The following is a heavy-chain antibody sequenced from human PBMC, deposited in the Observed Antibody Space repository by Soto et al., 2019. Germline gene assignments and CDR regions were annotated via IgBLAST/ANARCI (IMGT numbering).Heavy chain of an antibody. J-gene: IGHJ4*02. CDR2: ISWDGGST. CDR1: GFTFNDYN. CDR3: AKEVGTAAAGIHYFDY. Sequence: GGSLRLSCAASGFTFNDYNMHWVRQAPGKVLEWVSLISWDGGSTSYADSVKGRFTISIDNSKNSLYLQMNRLRTEDTALYDCAKEVGTAAAGIHYFDYWGQGTLATVSS. V-gene: IGHV3-43*01. D-gene: IGHD6-13*01.